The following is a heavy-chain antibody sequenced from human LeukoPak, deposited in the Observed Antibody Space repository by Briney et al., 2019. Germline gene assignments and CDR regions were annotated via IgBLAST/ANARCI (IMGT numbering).Heavy chain of an antibody. Sequence: PSETLSLTCTVSGGSISSGDYYWSWIRQPPGKGLEWIGYIYYSGSTNYNPSLKSRVTISVDTSKNQFSLKLSSVTAADTAVYYCARGNWNSRFDYWGQGTLVTVSS. J-gene: IGHJ4*02. V-gene: IGHV4-61*08. D-gene: IGHD1-7*01. CDR3: ARGNWNSRFDY. CDR2: IYYSGST. CDR1: GGSISSGDYY.